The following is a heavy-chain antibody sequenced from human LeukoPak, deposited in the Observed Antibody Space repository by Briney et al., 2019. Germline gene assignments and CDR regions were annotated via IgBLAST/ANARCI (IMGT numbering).Heavy chain of an antibody. D-gene: IGHD6-19*01. CDR1: GFTFSSYW. Sequence: GGSLRLSSAASGFTFSSYWMHWVRQAPGKGLVWVSRINSDGSTTNYADSVKGRFTISRDNAKNTLCLQMNSLRADDTAVYYCARSRWLDAFDYWGQGTLVTVSS. V-gene: IGHV3-74*01. CDR2: INSDGSTT. J-gene: IGHJ4*02. CDR3: ARSRWLDAFDY.